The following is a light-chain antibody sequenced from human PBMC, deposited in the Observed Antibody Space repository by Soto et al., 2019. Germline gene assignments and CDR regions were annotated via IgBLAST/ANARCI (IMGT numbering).Light chain of an antibody. CDR2: SAS. V-gene: IGKV1-39*01. CDR3: QQGYNIPLT. CDR1: RSINTC. Sequence: DIQMTQSPSSLSASIGDSVTITCRASRSINTCLAWYQQKPGKAPKLLIYSASSLQSGVPSRFSGSGSGTDFTLTISSLQPEDFATYYCQQGYNIPLTLGGGTNVEIE. J-gene: IGKJ4*01.